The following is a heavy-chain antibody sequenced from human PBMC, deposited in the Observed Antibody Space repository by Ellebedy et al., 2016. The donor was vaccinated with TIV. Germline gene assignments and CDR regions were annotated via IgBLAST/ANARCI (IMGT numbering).Heavy chain of an antibody. J-gene: IGHJ4*02. CDR3: ARTLMYCGGDCSYYFDY. D-gene: IGHD2-21*02. Sequence: SGPTLVKPTQTLTLTCTFSEFSLSTSGMGVGWLRQPPGKALEWLALIYWSDDKRYSPSLKSRLTITKDTSKYQVVLTMTNMDPVDTATYYCARTLMYCGGDCSYYFDYWGQGTLVTVSS. CDR1: EFSLSTSGMG. V-gene: IGHV2-5*01. CDR2: IYWSDDK.